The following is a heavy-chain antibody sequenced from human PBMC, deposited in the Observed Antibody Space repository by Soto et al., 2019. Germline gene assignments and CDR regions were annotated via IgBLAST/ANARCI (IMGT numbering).Heavy chain of an antibody. CDR1: GGSISSSSYY. D-gene: IGHD3-9*01. J-gene: IGHJ6*02. V-gene: IGHV4-39*01. CDR3: ARRNILTVYYNYYYYYGMDV. CDR2: IYYSGST. Sequence: PSETLSLTCTVSGGSISSSSYYWGWIRQPPGKGLEWIGSIYYSGSTYYNPSLKSRVTISVDTSKNQFSLKLSSVTAADTAVYYCARRNILTVYYNYYYYYGMDVWGQGTTVTVSS.